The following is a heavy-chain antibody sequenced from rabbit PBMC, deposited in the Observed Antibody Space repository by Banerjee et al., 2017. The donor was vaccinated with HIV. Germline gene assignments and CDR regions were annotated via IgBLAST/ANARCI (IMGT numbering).Heavy chain of an antibody. Sequence: QSLEESGGDLVKPGGSLTLTCTASGFSFSGSYWICWVRQAPVKGLEWTACINAGNGNNTCYASGAKGRFTISKTSSTTVTLQMTSLTAADTATYFCARDLAGVIGWNFGLWGQGTLVTVS. J-gene: IGHJ4*01. D-gene: IGHD4-1*01. CDR1: GFSFSGSYW. CDR3: ARDLAGVIGWNFGL. V-gene: IGHV1S40*01. CDR2: INAGNGNNT.